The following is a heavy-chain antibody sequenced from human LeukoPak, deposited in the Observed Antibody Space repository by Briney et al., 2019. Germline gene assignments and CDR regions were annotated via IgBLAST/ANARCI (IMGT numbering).Heavy chain of an antibody. CDR1: GFTFSSYW. CDR2: IKQDGSEK. CDR3: ARINCSGGSCYSFPYYFDY. J-gene: IGHJ4*02. Sequence: GGSLRLSCAASGFTFSSYWMSWVRQAPGKGLEWVANIKQDGSEKYYVDSVKGRFTISRDNAKNPLYLQMNGLRAEDTAVYYCARINCSGGSCYSFPYYFDYWGQGTLVTVSS. D-gene: IGHD2-15*01. V-gene: IGHV3-7*01.